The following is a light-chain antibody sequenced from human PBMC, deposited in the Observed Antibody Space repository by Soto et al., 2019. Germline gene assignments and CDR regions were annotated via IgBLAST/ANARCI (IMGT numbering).Light chain of an antibody. V-gene: IGLV1-44*01. J-gene: IGLJ2*01. CDR2: GDT. CDR1: SPNIGGNT. CDR3: SAYTTSSALVV. Sequence: QSVLTQPPSASGTPGQRVTISCSGSSPNIGGNTVKWYQQVPGTAPKLLIHGDTLRPSGVPDRFSGSKSGTSASLAISGLQAEDEADYYCSAYTTSSALVVFGGGTKLTVL.